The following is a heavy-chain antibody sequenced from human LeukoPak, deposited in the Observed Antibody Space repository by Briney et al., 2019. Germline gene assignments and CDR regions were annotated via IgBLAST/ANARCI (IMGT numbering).Heavy chain of an antibody. V-gene: IGHV1-2*02. D-gene: IGHD4-23*01. CDR1: GYTFTGYY. Sequence: ASVKVSCKASGYTFTGYYMHWVRQAPGQGLEWMGWINPNSGGTNYAQKFQGRVTMTRDTSISTAYMELSRLRSDDTVVYYCALEINSWVPPGYWGQGTLVTVSS. CDR3: ALEINSWVPPGY. CDR2: INPNSGGT. J-gene: IGHJ4*02.